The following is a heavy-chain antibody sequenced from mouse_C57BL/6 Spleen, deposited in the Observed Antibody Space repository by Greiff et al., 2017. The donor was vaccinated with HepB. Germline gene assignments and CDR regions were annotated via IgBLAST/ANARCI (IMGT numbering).Heavy chain of an antibody. Sequence: EVKLMESGGGLVKPGGSLKLSCAASGFTFSSYAMSWVRQTPEKRLEWVATISDGGSYTYYPDNVKGRFTISRDNAKNNLYLQMSHLKSEDTAMYYCARGSTTVVEGAMDYWGQGTSVTVSS. CDR1: GFTFSSYA. CDR2: ISDGGSYT. V-gene: IGHV5-4*03. J-gene: IGHJ4*01. CDR3: ARGSTTVVEGAMDY. D-gene: IGHD1-1*01.